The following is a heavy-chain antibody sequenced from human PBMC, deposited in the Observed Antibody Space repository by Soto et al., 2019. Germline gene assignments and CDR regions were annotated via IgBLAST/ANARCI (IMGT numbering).Heavy chain of an antibody. V-gene: IGHV3-11*05. CDR3: ARDRETMIRGVYQH. Sequence: QVQLVESGGGLVKPGGSLRLSCAASGFIFSDYYMHWIRQAPGKGLEWVSYISSSGDYTNYADSVKGRVTVSRDNAKNSLYLQMSSLRAEDTAVYYCARDRETMIRGVYQHWGQGTLVTVS. CDR1: GFIFSDYY. D-gene: IGHD3-10*01. J-gene: IGHJ1*01. CDR2: ISSSGDYT.